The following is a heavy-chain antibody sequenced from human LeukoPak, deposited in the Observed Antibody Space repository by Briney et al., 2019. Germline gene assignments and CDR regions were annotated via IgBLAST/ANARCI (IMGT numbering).Heavy chain of an antibody. V-gene: IGHV3-11*01. Sequence: GGSLRLSCAASGFTFSDYYMSWIRQAPGKELEWVSYISSSGSTIYYADSVKGRSTISRDNAKNSLYLQMNSLRAEDTAVYYCARDHRSGSYRDHWGQGTLVTVSS. CDR3: ARDHRSGSYRDH. CDR1: GFTFSDYY. CDR2: ISSSGSTI. D-gene: IGHD1-26*01. J-gene: IGHJ4*02.